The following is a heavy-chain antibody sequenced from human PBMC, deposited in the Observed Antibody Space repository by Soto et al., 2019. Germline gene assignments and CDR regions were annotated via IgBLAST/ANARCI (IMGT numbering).Heavy chain of an antibody. V-gene: IGHV3-30*18. Sequence: QVQLVESGGGVVQPGRSLRLSCAASGFTFSSYGMHWVRQAPGKGLEWVAVISYDGSNKYYADSVKGRFTISRDNSKNTLYLQMNSLRAEDTAVYYCAKDWSHIAVAGYFDLWGRGTLVTVSS. D-gene: IGHD6-19*01. CDR3: AKDWSHIAVAGYFDL. CDR2: ISYDGSNK. CDR1: GFTFSSYG. J-gene: IGHJ2*01.